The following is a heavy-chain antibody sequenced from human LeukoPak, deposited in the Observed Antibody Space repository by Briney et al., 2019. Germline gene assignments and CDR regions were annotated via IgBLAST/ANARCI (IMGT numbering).Heavy chain of an antibody. CDR1: GGSFSGYY. Sequence: PSETLSLTCAVYGGSFSGYYWSWIRQPPGRGLEWIGEINHSGSTNYNPSLKSRVTISVDTSKNQFSLKLSSVTAADTAVYYCARDLVVVPAAFDYFDYWGQGTLVTVSS. V-gene: IGHV4-34*01. CDR2: INHSGST. CDR3: ARDLVVVPAAFDYFDY. J-gene: IGHJ4*02. D-gene: IGHD2-2*01.